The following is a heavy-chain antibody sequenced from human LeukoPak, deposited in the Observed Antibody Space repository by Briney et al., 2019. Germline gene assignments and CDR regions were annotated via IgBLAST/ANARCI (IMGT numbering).Heavy chain of an antibody. J-gene: IGHJ6*02. CDR1: GFTFSSYW. D-gene: IGHD2-2*01. CDR3: ARTPEYQPLYYYYYGMDV. CDR2: IKQDGSEK. Sequence: GGSLRLSCAASGFTFSSYWMSWVRQAPGKGLEWVANIKQDGSEKYYVDPVKGRFTISRDNAKNSLYLQMNSLRAEDTAVYYCARTPEYQPLYYYYYGMDVWGQGTTVTVSS. V-gene: IGHV3-7*03.